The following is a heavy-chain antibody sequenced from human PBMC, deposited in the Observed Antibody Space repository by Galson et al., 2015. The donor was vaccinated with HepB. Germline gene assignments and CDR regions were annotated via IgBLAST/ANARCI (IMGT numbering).Heavy chain of an antibody. CDR3: TRPRVTDYVWGSYF. Sequence: ETLSLTCSVSGGSIISRNLYWGWIRQSPGKGLEWIGNINYSGTTYYNPSLKSRVSISADTSKNQFSLKVSSVTAADTAVYYCTRPRVTDYVWGSYFWGQGALVTVSS. CDR2: INYSGTT. D-gene: IGHD3-16*01. CDR1: GGSIISRNLY. J-gene: IGHJ4*02. V-gene: IGHV4-39*01.